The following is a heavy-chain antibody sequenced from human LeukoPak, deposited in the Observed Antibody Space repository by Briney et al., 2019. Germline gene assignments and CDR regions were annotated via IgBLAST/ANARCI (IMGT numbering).Heavy chain of an antibody. V-gene: IGHV4-61*01. CDR1: GGSITSSSYY. D-gene: IGHD4-17*01. Sequence: PSETLSLTCTVSGGSITSSSYYWSWIRQPPGKGLEWIGYIYYSGSTNYNPSLKSRVTISVDTSKNQFSLKLSSVTAADTAVYYCARALPHDYGDYATFDYWGQGTLVTVSS. CDR3: ARALPHDYGDYATFDY. J-gene: IGHJ4*02. CDR2: IYYSGST.